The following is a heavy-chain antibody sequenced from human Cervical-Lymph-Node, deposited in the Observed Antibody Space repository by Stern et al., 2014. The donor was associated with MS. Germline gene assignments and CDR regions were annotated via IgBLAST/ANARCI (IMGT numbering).Heavy chain of an antibody. D-gene: IGHD2-21*02. CDR3: ARDCGGDCYYYYYYGMDV. CDR1: TFTFNNYW. CDR2: INSDGSST. V-gene: IGHV3-74*01. Sequence: VQLEESGGDLVQPGGSLRLSCAASTFTFNNYWMHWVRQAPGKGLVWVSRINSDGSSTRYADFVKGRFTISRDNAKNTLFLQMNSLRAEDTAVYYCARDCGGDCYYYYYYGMDVWGQGTRVTVSS. J-gene: IGHJ6*02.